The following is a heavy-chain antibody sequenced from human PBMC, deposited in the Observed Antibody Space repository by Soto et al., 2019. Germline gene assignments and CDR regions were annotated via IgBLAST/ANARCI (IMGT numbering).Heavy chain of an antibody. CDR3: VRIAYFYDSSGHYFDY. J-gene: IGHJ4*02. CDR1: GFSLSNGRVG. CDR2: IFSTDEK. Sequence: QVTLKESGPVLVKPTETLTLSCTVSGFSLSNGRVGVGWIRQPPGKALEWLAHIFSTDEKSYSTSLKSRLTISKDTSKSQVVLTMTNMDPVDTATYYCVRIAYFYDSSGHYFDYWGQGTLVTVSS. V-gene: IGHV2-26*01. D-gene: IGHD3-22*01.